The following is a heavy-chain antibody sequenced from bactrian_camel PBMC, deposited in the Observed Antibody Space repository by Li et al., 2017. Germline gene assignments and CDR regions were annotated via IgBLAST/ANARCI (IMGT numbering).Heavy chain of an antibody. D-gene: IGHD3*01. CDR2: LDSDGSPS. CDR1: GYVGRHNIC. J-gene: IGHJ4*01. V-gene: IGHV3S31*01. CDR3: AATLARHVGFRGAWSSVDI. Sequence: VQLVESGGGSVQAGGSLRLSCAASGYVGRHNICLGWFRQTPGKAREWVAALDSDGSPSYADSVKGRFTVSQDSAKNILYLQMRSLRPEDTAMYYCAATLARHVGFRGAWSSVDIWGRGTQVTVS.